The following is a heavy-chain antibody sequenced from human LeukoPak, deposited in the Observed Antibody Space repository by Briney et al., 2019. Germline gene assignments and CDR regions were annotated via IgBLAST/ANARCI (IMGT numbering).Heavy chain of an antibody. CDR3: ARHRGSSGWYSEEPLDY. D-gene: IGHD6-19*01. CDR2: IYPGDSET. V-gene: IGHV5-51*01. Sequence: GESLKISCKGSGYSFTSYWIGWVRQMPGKGLEWMGIIYPGDSETRYSPSFQGQVTISADKSISTAYLQWSSLKASDTAMYYCARHRGSSGWYSEEPLDYWGQGTLVTVSS. CDR1: GYSFTSYW. J-gene: IGHJ4*02.